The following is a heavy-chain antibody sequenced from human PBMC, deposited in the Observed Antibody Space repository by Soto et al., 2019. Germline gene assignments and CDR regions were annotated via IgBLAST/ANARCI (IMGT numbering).Heavy chain of an antibody. CDR2: ISNSRGTI. J-gene: IGHJ4*02. CDR1: GFTFSSYS. CDR3: ARDLVNSGWPYYFDS. V-gene: IGHV3-48*01. D-gene: IGHD6-19*01. Sequence: GGSLRLSCAASGFTFSSYSMNWVRQAPGKGLEWVSYISNSRGTIYYADSVKGRFSISRDNAKNSLYLQMNSLRAEDTAVYYCARDLVNSGWPYYFDSWGQGTLVTVSS.